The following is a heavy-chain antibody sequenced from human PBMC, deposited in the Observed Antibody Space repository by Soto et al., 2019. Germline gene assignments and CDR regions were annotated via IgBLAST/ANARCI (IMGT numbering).Heavy chain of an antibody. CDR1: GGTSSSYA. J-gene: IGHJ4*02. D-gene: IGHD5-18*01. V-gene: IGHV1-69*12. CDR3: ASHPGGYNYRIES. CDR2: IIPIFGTP. Sequence: QVQLVQSGAELKKPGSSVKVSCKASGGTSSSYAISWVRQAPGQGLEWMGGIIPIFGTPDYAQKFQGRVTITEDESTSTAYMYLSSLIYQDTDVFYCASHPGGYNYRIESWGQGTLVAVSS.